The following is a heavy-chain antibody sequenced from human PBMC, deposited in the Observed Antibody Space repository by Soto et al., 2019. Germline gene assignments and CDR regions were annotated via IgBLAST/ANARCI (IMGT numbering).Heavy chain of an antibody. V-gene: IGHV3-15*01. Sequence: EVQLVESGGGLVKPGGSLRLSCAASGFTFSNAWMSWVRQAPGKGLEWVGRIKSKTDGGTTDYAAPVKGRFTISRDDSKNTRYLQMNSLKTEDTAVYYCTTDTVSGGWYSFDYWVQGTLVTVS. CDR3: TTDTVSGGWYSFDY. D-gene: IGHD6-25*01. J-gene: IGHJ4*02. CDR1: GFTFSNAW. CDR2: IKSKTDGGTT.